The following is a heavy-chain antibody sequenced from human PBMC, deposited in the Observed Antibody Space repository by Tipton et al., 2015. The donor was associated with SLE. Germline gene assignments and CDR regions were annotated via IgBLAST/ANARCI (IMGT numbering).Heavy chain of an antibody. CDR2: IWYDGSET. CDR1: SFTFGNFA. V-gene: IGHV3-33*08. J-gene: IGHJ4*02. Sequence: SLRLSCAASSFTFGNFAMHWVRQAPGKGLERVAVIWYDGSETYYADSVKGRFTISRDNSKNAVYLQMNSLSPEDTGVYYCAKGDSSGWSFFDYWGQGTLVTVSS. D-gene: IGHD6-19*01. CDR3: AKGDSSGWSFFDY.